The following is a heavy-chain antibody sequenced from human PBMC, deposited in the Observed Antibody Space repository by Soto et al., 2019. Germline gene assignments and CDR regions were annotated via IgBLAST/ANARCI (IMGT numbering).Heavy chain of an antibody. D-gene: IGHD3-10*01. CDR2: INHSGST. CDR1: GDTFTSYD. J-gene: IGHJ6*03. Sequence: SCKACGDTFTSYDINWVRQPPGKGLEWIGEINHSGSTNYNPSLKSRVTISVDTSKNQFSLKLSSVTAADTAVYYCARERYYGSGSPNLYYYMDVWGKGTTVTVSS. CDR3: ARERYYGSGSPNLYYYMDV. V-gene: IGHV4-34*01.